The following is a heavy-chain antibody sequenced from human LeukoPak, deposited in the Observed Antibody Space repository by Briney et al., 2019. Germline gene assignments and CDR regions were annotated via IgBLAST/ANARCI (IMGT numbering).Heavy chain of an antibody. CDR1: GFIFSNYA. Sequence: PGGSLRLSCAASGFIFSNYAMHWVRQAPGKGLEWVAVISYDGSNEYYADSVKGRFTISRDSSKNTLYLQMNSLRTEDTAVFYCARGGMATLFDYWGQGTLVTVSS. CDR3: ARGGMATLFDY. CDR2: ISYDGSNE. V-gene: IGHV3-30*04. J-gene: IGHJ4*02. D-gene: IGHD5-24*01.